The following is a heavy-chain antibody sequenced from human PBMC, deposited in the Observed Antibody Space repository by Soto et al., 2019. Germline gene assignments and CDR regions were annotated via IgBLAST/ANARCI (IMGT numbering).Heavy chain of an antibody. J-gene: IGHJ6*02. CDR3: ANVGYDLDYYYGMDV. D-gene: IGHD5-12*01. CDR2: IAYDGSNK. CDR1: GFTFSSYG. V-gene: IGHV3-30*18. Sequence: QVQLVESGGGVVQPGRSLRLSCAASGFTFSSYGMHWVRQAPGKGLEWVAVIAYDGSNKYYADSVKGRFTSSRDNSKNTLYLQMNSLRAEDTAVYYCANVGYDLDYYYGMDVWGQGTTVTVSS.